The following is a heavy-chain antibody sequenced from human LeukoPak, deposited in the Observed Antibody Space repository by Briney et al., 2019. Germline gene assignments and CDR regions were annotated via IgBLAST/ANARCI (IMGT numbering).Heavy chain of an antibody. D-gene: IGHD3-3*01. CDR2: IYYSGST. J-gene: IGHJ6*03. V-gene: IGHV4-39*07. Sequence: SETLSLTCTVSGGSISSSSYYWGWIRQPPGKGLEWIGSIYYSGSTYYNPSLKSRVTISVDTSKNQFSLKLSSVTAADTAVYYCARVTIGYYYYYYYMDVWGKGTTVTVSS. CDR1: GGSISSSSYY. CDR3: ARVTIGYYYYYYYMDV.